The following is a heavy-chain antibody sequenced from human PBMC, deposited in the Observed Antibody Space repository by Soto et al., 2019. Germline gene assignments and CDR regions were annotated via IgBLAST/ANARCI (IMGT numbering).Heavy chain of an antibody. J-gene: IGHJ4*02. CDR1: GGSVSSTNYY. Sequence: PSETLSLTCNVSGGSVSSTNYYWGWIRQPPGKGLEWVANIYFGGSTYFNPSLKSRATISVDASKNQFSLKLTSVTAADTAVYYCARRDFYDALTGYSNSRAFDYWGQGALVTVSS. CDR3: ARRDFYDALTGYSNSRAFDY. D-gene: IGHD3-9*01. V-gene: IGHV4-39*01. CDR2: IYFGGST.